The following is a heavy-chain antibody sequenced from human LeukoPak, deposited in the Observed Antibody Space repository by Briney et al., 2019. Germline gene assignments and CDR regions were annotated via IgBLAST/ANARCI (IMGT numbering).Heavy chain of an antibody. CDR2: INPSGGST. Sequence: ASVKVSCKASGYIFTYYYIYWVRQAPGQGLKWMGMINPSGGSTSYAQKFQGKVTLTRDTSTSTVYMELSSLRSQDTAVYFCARSPYTYGSLFYLDYWGQGTLVTVSS. CDR3: ARSPYTYGSLFYLDY. J-gene: IGHJ4*02. D-gene: IGHD5-18*01. V-gene: IGHV1-46*01. CDR1: GYIFTYYY.